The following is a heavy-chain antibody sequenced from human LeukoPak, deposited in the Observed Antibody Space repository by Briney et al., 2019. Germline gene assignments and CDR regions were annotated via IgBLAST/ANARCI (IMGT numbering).Heavy chain of an antibody. CDR3: ARSYSYDSSGYYGAK. J-gene: IGHJ4*02. CDR2: INPNSGGT. Sequence: ASVKVSRKASGYTFTGQYIHWVRQAPGQGPEWMGWINPNSGGTNYAQKFQGRVTMTRDTSISTAYMEVSSLRSDDTAVYYCARSYSYDSSGYYGAKWGQGTLVTVSS. V-gene: IGHV1-2*02. CDR1: GYTFTGQY. D-gene: IGHD3-22*01.